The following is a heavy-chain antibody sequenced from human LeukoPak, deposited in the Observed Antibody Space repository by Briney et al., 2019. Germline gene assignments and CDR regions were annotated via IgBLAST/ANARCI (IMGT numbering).Heavy chain of an antibody. CDR3: ATGGHGIAAAGDYYFDY. V-gene: IGHV4-59*01. J-gene: IGHJ4*02. CDR1: GGSISSYY. CDR2: MYYKGNT. Sequence: PSETLSLTCTVSGGSISSYYWSWVRQPPGKGLEWIGYMYYKGNTNYYPSLKSRVTISIDTTKNKFSLKLSSVTATDTAVYYCATGGHGIAAAGDYYFDYWGKGTLVTVSS. D-gene: IGHD6-13*01.